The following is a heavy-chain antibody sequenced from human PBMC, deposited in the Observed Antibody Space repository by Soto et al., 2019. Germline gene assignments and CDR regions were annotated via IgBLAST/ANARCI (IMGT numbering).Heavy chain of an antibody. Sequence: SETLSLTCAVSGGSISSGGYSWNWIRQPPGKGLEWIGYIYHSGSTLYNPSLKSRVAISVDTSKNQFSLKLSSVTAADTAVYYCARLVGATGWFDPWGQGTLVTVSS. CDR1: GGSISSGGYS. CDR2: IYHSGST. V-gene: IGHV4-30-2*02. CDR3: ARLVGATGWFDP. D-gene: IGHD1-26*01. J-gene: IGHJ5*02.